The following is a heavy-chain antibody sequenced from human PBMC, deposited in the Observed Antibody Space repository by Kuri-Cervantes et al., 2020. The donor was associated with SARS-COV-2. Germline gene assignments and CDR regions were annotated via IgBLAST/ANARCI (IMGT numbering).Heavy chain of an antibody. J-gene: IGHJ6*02. CDR1: GDNVSNTNGA. V-gene: IGHV6-1*01. Sequence: ETLSLTCAISGDNVSNTNGAWNWIRQSPSRGLEWLGRTYYRFKWFNDYAPSEKGRLTVNPDTSKNQFDLQLESVTPEDTAVYYCAGHYDYSDYDHSYYFGMDVWGQGTTVTVSS. CDR3: AGHYDYSDYDHSYYFGMDV. CDR2: TYYRFKWFN. D-gene: IGHD5-12*01.